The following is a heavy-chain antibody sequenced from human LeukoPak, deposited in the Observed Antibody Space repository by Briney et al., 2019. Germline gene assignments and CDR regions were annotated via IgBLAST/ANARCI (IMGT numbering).Heavy chain of an antibody. D-gene: IGHD3-10*01. CDR1: GDSVSGGSAG. CDR2: IYYRSKWYS. J-gene: IGHJ5*02. Sequence: PSQTLSLTCAISGDSVSGGSAGWNWIRQSPSRGLEWLGRIYYRSKWYSDYAVSLKSRITINPDTSRNQFSLQLNSVTHDDTAVYYCTGGGLVRGTLHWFDPWGQGTLVTVSS. V-gene: IGHV6-1*01. CDR3: TGGGLVRGTLHWFDP.